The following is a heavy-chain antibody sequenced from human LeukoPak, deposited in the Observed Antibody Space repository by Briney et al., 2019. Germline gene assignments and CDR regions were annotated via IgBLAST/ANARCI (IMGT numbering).Heavy chain of an antibody. CDR2: ISSSSSTL. V-gene: IGHV3-48*04. CDR1: GFTFSSYS. J-gene: IGHJ4*02. CDR3: ARVHCSSTSCYPGY. D-gene: IGHD2-2*01. Sequence: GGSLRLSCAASGFTFSSYSMNWVRQAPGKGLEWVSYISSSSSTLYYADSVKGRFTISRDNAKNSLYLQMNSLRAEDTAVYYCARVHCSSTSCYPGYWGQGTLVTVSS.